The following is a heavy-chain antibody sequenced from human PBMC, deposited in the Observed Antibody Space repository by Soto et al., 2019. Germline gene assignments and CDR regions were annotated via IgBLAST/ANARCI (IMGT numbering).Heavy chain of an antibody. V-gene: IGHV4-39*01. Sequence: SETLSLTCTVSGGSISSSSYYWGWIRQPPGKGLEWIGSIYYSGSTDYNPSLKSRVTISVDTSKNQFSLKLSSVTAADTAVYYCARHKVVPAAIYYYYYMDVWGKGTTVTVSS. CDR1: GGSISSSSYY. D-gene: IGHD2-2*01. CDR3: ARHKVVPAAIYYYYYMDV. J-gene: IGHJ6*03. CDR2: IYYSGST.